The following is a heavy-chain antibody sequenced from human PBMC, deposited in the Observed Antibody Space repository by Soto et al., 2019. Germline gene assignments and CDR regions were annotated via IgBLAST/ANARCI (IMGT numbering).Heavy chain of an antibody. J-gene: IGHJ5*02. CDR1: GSRFTAHF. CDR3: ARGGRWYET. D-gene: IGHD6-13*01. V-gene: IGHV1-2*02. CDR2: INPNSGDT. Sequence: QVQLVQSGAEVKRSGASGKVSCKASGSRFTAHFMHWVRQAPGQGLEWMGWINPNSGDTNYSPKFQGRVTMTRDTSTVTVYMELRSLTSHDTAVYYCARGGRWYETWGQGTRVAVSS.